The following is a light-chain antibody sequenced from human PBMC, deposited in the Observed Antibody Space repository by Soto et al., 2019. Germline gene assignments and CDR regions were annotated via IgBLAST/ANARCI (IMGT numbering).Light chain of an antibody. CDR3: LQDYTYPRT. J-gene: IGKJ1*01. Sequence: AIQMTQSPSSLSASVGDRVNITCRASQGIRNDLAWYQQRPGAAPKLLIFASSNLHTGVPSRFRGSGSVTEFTHTISSLLPDDFATYYCLQDYTYPRTFGQGTKVEI. CDR2: ASS. V-gene: IGKV1-6*01. CDR1: QGIRND.